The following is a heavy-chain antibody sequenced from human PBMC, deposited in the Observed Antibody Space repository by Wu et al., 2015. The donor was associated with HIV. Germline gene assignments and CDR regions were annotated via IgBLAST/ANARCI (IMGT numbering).Heavy chain of an antibody. J-gene: IGHJ4*02. CDR2: INPSGGST. CDR1: GYTFTNYY. CDR3: ARDATPVTTEFDY. Sequence: QVQLVQSGAEVKKPGASVKVSCGTSGYTFTNYYIHWLRQAPGQGLEWMAWINPSGGSTIYSENFEGRVTVTRDTSMKTVYMELDSLTSGDTAVYYCARDATPVTTEFDYWGQGTPITVSS. D-gene: IGHD4-11*01. V-gene: IGHV1-2*02.